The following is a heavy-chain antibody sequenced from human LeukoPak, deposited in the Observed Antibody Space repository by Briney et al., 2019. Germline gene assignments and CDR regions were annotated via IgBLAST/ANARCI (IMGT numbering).Heavy chain of an antibody. V-gene: IGHV3-33*01. J-gene: IGHJ4*02. Sequence: GRSLRLSCAASGFTFSNHGMHWVRQAPGKGPEWVALIWYDGSNKYYGGSVKGRFTISRDNSKNTVYLQMNSLRAEDTGVYYCARDRLEAVTDDDYFDYWGQGTLVTVSS. CDR1: GFTFSNHG. CDR2: IWYDGSNK. D-gene: IGHD2-21*02. CDR3: ARDRLEAVTDDDYFDY.